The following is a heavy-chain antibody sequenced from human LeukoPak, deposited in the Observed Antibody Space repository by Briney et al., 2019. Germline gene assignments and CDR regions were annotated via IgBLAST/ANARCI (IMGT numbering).Heavy chain of an antibody. Sequence: GASVKVSCKASGYTFTSYGISWVRQAPGQGLEWMGWVSAYNGNTNYAQKFQGRVTITTDESTSTAYMELSSLRSEDTAVYYCARDRFRGPAAPVETFDYWGQGTLVTVSS. CDR1: GYTFTSYG. CDR3: ARDRFRGPAAPVETFDY. D-gene: IGHD2-2*01. J-gene: IGHJ4*02. CDR2: VSAYNGNT. V-gene: IGHV1-18*01.